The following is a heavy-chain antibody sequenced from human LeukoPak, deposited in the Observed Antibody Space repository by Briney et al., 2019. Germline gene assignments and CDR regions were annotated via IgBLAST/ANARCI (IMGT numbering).Heavy chain of an antibody. D-gene: IGHD3-10*01. CDR3: ARRGGSYSNFDF. J-gene: IGHJ4*02. CDR2: IIPIIGTP. V-gene: IGHV1-69*13. Sequence: GASVKVSCKASGGTFSSYGISWVRQAPGQGLEWMGEIIPIIGTPNYAQRFQDRVTITADESTNTAYMELSSLRSEDTAVYYCARRGGSYSNFDFWGQGTLVTVSS. CDR1: GGTFSSYG.